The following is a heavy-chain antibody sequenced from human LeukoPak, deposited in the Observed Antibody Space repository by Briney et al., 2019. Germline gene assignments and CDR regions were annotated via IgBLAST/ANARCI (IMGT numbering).Heavy chain of an antibody. Sequence: GRSLRLSCAASGFTFSSYAMHWVRQAPGKGLEWVAVISYDGSNKYYADSVKGRFTISRDNSKNTLYLQMNSLRAEDTAVYYCARDNTYYSGSRYYDRFDYWGQGTLVTVSS. D-gene: IGHD2-15*01. V-gene: IGHV3-30-3*01. CDR1: GFTFSSYA. CDR2: ISYDGSNK. J-gene: IGHJ4*02. CDR3: ARDNTYYSGSRYYDRFDY.